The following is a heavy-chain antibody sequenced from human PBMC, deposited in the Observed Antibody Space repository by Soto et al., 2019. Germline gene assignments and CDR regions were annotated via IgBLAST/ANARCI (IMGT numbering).Heavy chain of an antibody. Sequence: QVQLVESGGGVVQPGRSLRLSCVASGFTFSIYAMHWVRQAPGKGLEWVAVISYDGSNKYYADSVKGRFTISRDNSKNSLFVQMNSLRGEDTAVYYYASVSHFRPVIQAIAGGRDAAFDNWGQGKLVTVSS. CDR1: GFTFSIYA. V-gene: IGHV3-30-3*01. CDR2: ISYDGSNK. D-gene: IGHD6-13*01. CDR3: ASVSHFRPVIQAIAGGRDAAFDN. J-gene: IGHJ3*02.